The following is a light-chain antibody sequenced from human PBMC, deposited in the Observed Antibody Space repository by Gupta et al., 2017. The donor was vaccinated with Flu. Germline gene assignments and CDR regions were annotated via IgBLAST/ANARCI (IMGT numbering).Light chain of an antibody. Sequence: DIVLTQSPATLFLSPGDRAILSCRASQSVNIYLAWYQQKPGQPPRLLMFDASKRAAGIPDRFSGSGSGTDFTLTISTVEPEDFAVYYCQQRSGLPMYTFGQGTKLE. J-gene: IGKJ2*01. CDR2: DAS. CDR1: QSVNIY. CDR3: QQRSGLPMYT. V-gene: IGKV3-11*01.